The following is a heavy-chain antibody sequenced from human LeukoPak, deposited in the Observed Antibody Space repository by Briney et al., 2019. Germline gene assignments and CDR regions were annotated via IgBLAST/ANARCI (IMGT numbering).Heavy chain of an antibody. CDR2: ISGSGGST. D-gene: IGHD1-7*01. J-gene: IGHJ4*02. CDR1: GFTFSSYA. Sequence: GGSLRLSCAASGFTFSSYAMSWVRQAPGKGLEWVSAISGSGGSTYYADSVKGRFTISRDNSKNTLYLQMNSLRAEDTAVYYCAKDLTTGTTDFLYYFDYWGQGTLVTVSS. CDR3: AKDLTTGTTDFLYYFDY. V-gene: IGHV3-23*01.